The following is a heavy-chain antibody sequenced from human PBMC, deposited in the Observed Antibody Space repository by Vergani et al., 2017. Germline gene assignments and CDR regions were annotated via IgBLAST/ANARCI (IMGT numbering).Heavy chain of an antibody. D-gene: IGHD1-14*01. Sequence: QVQLAESGGGRVQPGRSLRLSCAASGFTFNQYGMHWVRQAPGKGLEWVAVTWYDGNNKQYADSVKGRFTISRDNSKSTMYLQMNSLRDEDTGVYYCARDLRLLYNRFDPWGQGTLVTVSS. CDR1: GFTFNQYG. J-gene: IGHJ5*02. V-gene: IGHV3-33*01. CDR3: ARDLRLLYNRFDP. CDR2: TWYDGNNK.